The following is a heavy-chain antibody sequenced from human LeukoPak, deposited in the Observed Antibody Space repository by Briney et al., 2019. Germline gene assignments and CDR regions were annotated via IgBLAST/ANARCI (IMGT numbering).Heavy chain of an antibody. J-gene: IGHJ4*02. CDR1: GFTFSDYH. Sequence: GGSLRLSCAAAGFTFSDYHMSWIRQAPGKGLEWVSYISSSVSTIYYANSVKGRFTISRDNAKNSLYLQMNSLRAEDTAVYYCARDGRGNFDYWGQGTLVTVSS. V-gene: IGHV3-11*04. D-gene: IGHD1-1*01. CDR3: ARDGRGNFDY. CDR2: ISSSVSTI.